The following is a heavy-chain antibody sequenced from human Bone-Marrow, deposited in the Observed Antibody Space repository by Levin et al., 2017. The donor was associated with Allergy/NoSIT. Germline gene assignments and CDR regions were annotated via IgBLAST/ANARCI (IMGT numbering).Heavy chain of an antibody. J-gene: IGHJ4*02. Sequence: TGGSLRLSCATSGLIVSSNYMTWVRQAPGKGLEWISLYYHGGKTYYADSVRGRFAVSRDNSGDTLFLQMDNLRVEDTAIYYCARGRFGSSLIWGQGTLVTVSS. V-gene: IGHV3-53*01. D-gene: IGHD6-6*01. CDR3: ARGRFGSSLI. CDR2: YYHGGKT. CDR1: GLIVSSNY.